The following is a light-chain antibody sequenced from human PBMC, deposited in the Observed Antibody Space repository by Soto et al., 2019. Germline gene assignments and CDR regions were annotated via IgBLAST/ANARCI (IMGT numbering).Light chain of an antibody. Sequence: EIEMTQSPSALSASPGDRVTISCRATTSVCSWLAWYQQKPGQAPKLLISGASTLATGVPAKFSGSGSGTEFTLTISSLQPEDFATYYCQQYNSYPSCTFGEGTKVEIK. V-gene: IGKV1-5*01. J-gene: IGKJ4*02. CDR1: TSVCSW. CDR2: GAS. CDR3: QQYNSYPSCT.